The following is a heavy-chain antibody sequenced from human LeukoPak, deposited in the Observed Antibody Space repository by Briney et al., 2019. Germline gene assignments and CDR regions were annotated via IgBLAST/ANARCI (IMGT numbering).Heavy chain of an antibody. V-gene: IGHV4-31*01. CDR2: IYYGGST. D-gene: IGHD3-22*01. CDR1: GGSISSGGYY. Sequence: SQTLSLTCTVSGGSISSGGYYWSWIRQHPGKGLEWIGYIYYGGSTYYNPSLKSQVTISVDTSKNQFSLKLSSVTAADTAVYYCARSQGYYYDSSGYYDQRGYFDYWGQGTLVTVSS. CDR3: ARSQGYYYDSSGYYDQRGYFDY. J-gene: IGHJ4*02.